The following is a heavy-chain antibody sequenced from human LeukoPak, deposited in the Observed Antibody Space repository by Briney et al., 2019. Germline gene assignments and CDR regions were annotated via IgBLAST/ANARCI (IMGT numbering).Heavy chain of an antibody. CDR3: AYSSGSLNFDY. Sequence: ASVKVSCKASGYTFTSYDINWVRQATGQGLEWMGWINPKSGGTKYAQKFQGRVTMTRDTSISTAYMELSRLRSDDTAVYYCAYSSGSLNFDYWGQGTLVTVSS. V-gene: IGHV1-2*02. CDR2: INPKSGGT. D-gene: IGHD6-19*01. CDR1: GYTFTSYD. J-gene: IGHJ4*02.